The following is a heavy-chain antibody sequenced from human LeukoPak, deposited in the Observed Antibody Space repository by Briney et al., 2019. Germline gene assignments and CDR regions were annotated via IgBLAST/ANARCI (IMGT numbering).Heavy chain of an antibody. CDR2: IYHSGST. CDR1: GGSISSYY. CDR3: ARAAEWLHYGMDV. J-gene: IGHJ6*02. V-gene: IGHV4-59*12. Sequence: SETLSLTCTVSGGSISSYYWSWIRQPPGKGLEWIGYIYHSGSTYYNPSLKSRVTISVDRSKNQFSLKLSSVTAADTAVYYCARAAEWLHYGMDVWGQGTTVTVSS. D-gene: IGHD5-12*01.